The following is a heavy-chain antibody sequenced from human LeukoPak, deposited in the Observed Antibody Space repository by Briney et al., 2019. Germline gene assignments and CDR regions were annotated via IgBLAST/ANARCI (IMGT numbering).Heavy chain of an antibody. CDR2: INSDGSST. Sequence: GGSLRLSCAASGFTFSSYWMYWVRQAPGKGLVWVSRINSDGSSTSYADSVKGRFTISRDNAKNALSLQMSSLRAEDTAVYYCARACSGGTCYFAAFDVWGQGTMVTVSS. CDR3: ARACSGGTCYFAAFDV. V-gene: IGHV3-74*01. CDR1: GFTFSSYW. J-gene: IGHJ3*01. D-gene: IGHD2-15*01.